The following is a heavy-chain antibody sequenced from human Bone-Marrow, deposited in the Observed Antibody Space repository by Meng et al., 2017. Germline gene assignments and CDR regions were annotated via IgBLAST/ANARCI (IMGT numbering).Heavy chain of an antibody. D-gene: IGHD6-19*01. CDR2: MNPGSGIT. V-gene: IGHV1-8*01. CDR3: ARCLAGCDY. CDR1: GYTPTTYD. J-gene: IGHJ4*02. Sequence: VLRGQPGAEVTKPGASVKVSCKASGYTPTTYDINWVRQAAGQGLEWMGYMNPGSGITGLAQKFQGRLSMTSDTSISTAYMELSDLISEDTAMYYCARCLAGCDYWGQGTLVTVSS.